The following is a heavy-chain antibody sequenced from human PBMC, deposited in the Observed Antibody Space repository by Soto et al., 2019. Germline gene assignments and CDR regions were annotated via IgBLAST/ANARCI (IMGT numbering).Heavy chain of an antibody. D-gene: IGHD6-13*01. V-gene: IGHV4-34*01. J-gene: IGHJ5*02. Sequence: SETLSLTCAVYGGSFSGYYWSWIRQPPGKGLEWIGEINHSGSTNYNPSLKSRVTISVDTSKNQFSLKLSSVTAADTAVYYCARVLQLAAAGTASNWFDPWGQGTLVT. CDR1: GGSFSGYY. CDR3: ARVLQLAAAGTASNWFDP. CDR2: INHSGST.